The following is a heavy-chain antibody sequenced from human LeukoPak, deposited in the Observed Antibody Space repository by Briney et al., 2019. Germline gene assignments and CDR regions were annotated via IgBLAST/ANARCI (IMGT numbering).Heavy chain of an antibody. CDR1: GGSISSGGYS. CDR2: TYHSGST. J-gene: IGHJ3*02. Sequence: PSQTLSLTCAVSGGSISSGGYSWRWIRQPPGTGLEWIGYTYHSGSTYYNPSLKSRVTISVDRSKNQFSLKLSSVTAADTAVYYCARVDGDYVMADAFDIWGQGTMVTVSS. V-gene: IGHV4-30-2*01. CDR3: ARVDGDYVMADAFDI. D-gene: IGHD4-17*01.